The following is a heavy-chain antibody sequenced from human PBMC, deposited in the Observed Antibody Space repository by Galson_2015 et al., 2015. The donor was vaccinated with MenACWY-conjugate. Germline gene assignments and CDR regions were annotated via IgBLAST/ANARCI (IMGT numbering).Heavy chain of an antibody. Sequence: SVKVSCKASGGTFSSYGISWVRQAPGQGLEWMGGIIPTRGTTAYARKFQDRVTITADESTRTAYMEMNSLTSEDTAVYYCARDLRAVAGHKYYSGMDVWGQGTTVIVSS. CDR3: ARDLRAVAGHKYYSGMDV. D-gene: IGHD6-19*01. CDR2: IIPTRGTT. CDR1: GGTFSSYG. J-gene: IGHJ6*02. V-gene: IGHV1-69*13.